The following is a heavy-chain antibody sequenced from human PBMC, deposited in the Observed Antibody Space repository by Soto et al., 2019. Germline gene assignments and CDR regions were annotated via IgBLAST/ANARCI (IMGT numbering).Heavy chain of an antibody. CDR2: IYYSGST. Sequence: QVQLQESGPGLVKPSQTLSLTCTVSGGSISSGDYYWSWIRQPPGKGLEWIGYIYYSGSTYYNPSLKSRVTISVDTSKNQFSLKLSSVTAADTAVYYCAGHGYCSSTSCYAGGGWFDPWGQGTLVTVSS. D-gene: IGHD2-2*03. V-gene: IGHV4-30-4*01. CDR1: GGSISSGDYY. CDR3: AGHGYCSSTSCYAGGGWFDP. J-gene: IGHJ5*02.